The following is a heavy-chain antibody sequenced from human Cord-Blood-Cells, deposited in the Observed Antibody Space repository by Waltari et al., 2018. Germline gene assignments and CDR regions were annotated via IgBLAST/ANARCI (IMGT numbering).Heavy chain of an antibody. J-gene: IGHJ5*02. CDR3: ARGGGSSWYWFDP. V-gene: IGHV3-21*01. CDR1: GFTVSSYS. CDR2: ISSSSSYI. Sequence: EVQLVESGGGLVKPGGSLRLSCSASGFTVSSYSMNWVRQAPGKGLEWFSSISSSSSYIYYADSVKGRFTISRDNAKNSLYLQMNSLRAEDTAVYYCARGGGSSWYWFDPWGQGTLVTVSS. D-gene: IGHD6-13*01.